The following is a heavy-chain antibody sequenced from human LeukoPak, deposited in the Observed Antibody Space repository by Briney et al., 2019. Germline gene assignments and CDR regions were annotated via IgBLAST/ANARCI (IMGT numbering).Heavy chain of an antibody. CDR3: ARDCSSTSCRGWFDP. Sequence: SETLSLTCTVSGGSISSYYWSWIRQPAGKGLEWIGRIYTSGSTNYNPSLKSRVTMSVDTSKNQFSLKLSSVTAADTAVYYCARDCSSTSCRGWFDPWGQGTLVTVSS. V-gene: IGHV4-4*07. CDR1: GGSISSYY. J-gene: IGHJ5*02. CDR2: IYTSGST. D-gene: IGHD2-2*01.